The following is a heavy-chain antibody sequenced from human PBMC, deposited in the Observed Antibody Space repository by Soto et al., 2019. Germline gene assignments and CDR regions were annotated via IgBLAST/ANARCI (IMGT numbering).Heavy chain of an antibody. CDR2: IRRKDYGGTA. J-gene: IGHJ4*02. CDR1: GFTFGDYT. CDR3: ARGGHFSSCPNDY. V-gene: IGHV3-49*04. Sequence: HPGGSLRLSCSASGFTFGDYTINWVRQAPGKGLEWVGFIRRKDYGGTAEYAASVKGRFTITRDDSKSIAYLQMNNVQAEDTAVYFCARGGHFSSCPNDYWGQGTLVTVSS. D-gene: IGHD2-15*01.